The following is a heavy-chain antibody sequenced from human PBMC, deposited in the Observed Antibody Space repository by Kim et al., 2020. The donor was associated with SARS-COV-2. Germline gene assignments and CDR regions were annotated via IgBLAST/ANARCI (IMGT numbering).Heavy chain of an antibody. J-gene: IGHJ2*01. D-gene: IGHD1-26*01. CDR1: GFTFSSYA. CDR2: ISGSGGST. Sequence: GGSLRLSCAASGFTFSSYAMSWVRQAPGKGLEWVSAISGSGGSTYYADSVKGRFTISRDNSKNTLYLQMNSLRAEDTAVYYCAKVEGVGATSFRYFDLWGRGTLVTVSS. V-gene: IGHV3-23*01. CDR3: AKVEGVGATSFRYFDL.